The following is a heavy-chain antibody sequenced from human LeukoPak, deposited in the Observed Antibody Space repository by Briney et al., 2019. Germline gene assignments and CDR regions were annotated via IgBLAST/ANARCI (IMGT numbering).Heavy chain of an antibody. CDR2: ISASSNFI. V-gene: IGHV3-21*01. J-gene: IGHJ4*02. CDR3: ARPATGYCSSAGCHWDS. CDR1: GFTFSTHS. D-gene: IGHD2-2*01. Sequence: PGGSLRLSCAASGFTFSTHSMYWVRQAPGKGLEWVSSISASSNFIHSAESVRGRFTISRDNAKNSLYLQMNSLGAQDTAVYYCARPATGYCSSAGCHWDSWGQGTLVTVSS.